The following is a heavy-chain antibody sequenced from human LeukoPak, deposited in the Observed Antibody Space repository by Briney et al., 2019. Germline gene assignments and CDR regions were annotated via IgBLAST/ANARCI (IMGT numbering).Heavy chain of an antibody. CDR2: ISYDGSNK. D-gene: IGHD6-19*01. CDR3: ARARIAVAGTHFDY. Sequence: GGSLRLSCAASGFTFSSYAMHWVRQAPGKGLEWVAVISYDGSNKYYVDSVKGRFTISRDNSKNTLYLQMNSLRAEDTAVYYCARARIAVAGTHFDYWGQGTLVTVSS. CDR1: GFTFSSYA. V-gene: IGHV3-30-3*01. J-gene: IGHJ4*02.